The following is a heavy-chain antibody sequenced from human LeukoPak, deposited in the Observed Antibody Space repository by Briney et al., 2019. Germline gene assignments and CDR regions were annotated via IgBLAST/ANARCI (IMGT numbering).Heavy chain of an antibody. CDR1: GFTFSRYW. D-gene: IGHD6-13*01. CDR2: INSDGSST. Sequence: GGSLRLSCAASGFTFSRYWMRWARQPPGEGLVWVSHINSDGSSTSYADSVKGRFTISRDNSKNTLYLQMNSLRAEDTAVYYCASANSSSWPHEYDYWGQGTLVTVSS. CDR3: ASANSSSWPHEYDY. V-gene: IGHV3-74*01. J-gene: IGHJ4*02.